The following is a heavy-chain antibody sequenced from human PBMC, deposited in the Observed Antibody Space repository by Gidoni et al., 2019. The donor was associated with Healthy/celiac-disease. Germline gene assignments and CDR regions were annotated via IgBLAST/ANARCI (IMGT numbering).Heavy chain of an antibody. V-gene: IGHV3-33*01. D-gene: IGHD3-3*01. CDR2: IWYDGSNK. CDR1: GFTFRGNA. CDR3: ARPDPKYDFWSGYYSGAFDI. J-gene: IGHJ3*02. Sequence: QVQRVVSGGGVVRPGWSLRLSCSACGFTFRGNAMPWVRQAPGKGLGWVAVIWYDGSNKYYADSVKGRFTISRDNSKNTLYLQMNSLRAEDTAVYYCARPDPKYDFWSGYYSGAFDIWGQGTMVTVSS.